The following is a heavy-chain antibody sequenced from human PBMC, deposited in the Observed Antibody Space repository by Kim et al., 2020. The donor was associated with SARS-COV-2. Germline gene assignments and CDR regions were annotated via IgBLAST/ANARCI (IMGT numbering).Heavy chain of an antibody. D-gene: IGHD2-15*01. J-gene: IGHJ3*02. V-gene: IGHV1-18*01. CDR3: ARVRRPYCSGGSCYGAFDI. Sequence: ASVKVSCKASGYTFTSYGISWVRQAPGQGLEWMGWISAYNGNTNYAQKLQGRVTMTTDTSTSTAYMELRSLRSDDTAVYYCARVRRPYCSGGSCYGAFDIWGQGTMVTVSS. CDR1: GYTFTSYG. CDR2: ISAYNGNT.